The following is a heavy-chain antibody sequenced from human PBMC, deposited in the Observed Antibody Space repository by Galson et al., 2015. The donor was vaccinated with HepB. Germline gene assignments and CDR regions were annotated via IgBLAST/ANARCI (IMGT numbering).Heavy chain of an antibody. D-gene: IGHD3-22*01. Sequence: SVKVSCKASGYTFTSYDINWVRQATGQGLEWMGWMNPNSGNTGYAQEFQGRVTMTRNTSISTAYMELSSLRSEDTAVYYCARRYYDSSGYYLFDYWGQGTLVTVSS. CDR3: ARRYYDSSGYYLFDY. CDR1: GYTFTSYD. CDR2: MNPNSGNT. V-gene: IGHV1-8*01. J-gene: IGHJ4*02.